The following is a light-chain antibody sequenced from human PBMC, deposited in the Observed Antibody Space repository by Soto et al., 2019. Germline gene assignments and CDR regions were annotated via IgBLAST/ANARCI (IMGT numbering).Light chain of an antibody. J-gene: IGKJ1*01. CDR1: QSISSW. Sequence: DIQMTQSPSTLSVSVGDRVTITCRASQSISSWLAWYQQKPGKAPKLLIYDASSLESGVPSRFSGSGSATEFTLTISSLQPDDFATYYCQQYNNYWTFGQGTRVEIK. CDR3: QQYNNYWT. V-gene: IGKV1-5*01. CDR2: DAS.